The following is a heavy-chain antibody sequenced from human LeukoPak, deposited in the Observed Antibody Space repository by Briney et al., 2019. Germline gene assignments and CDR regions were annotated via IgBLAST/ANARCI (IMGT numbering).Heavy chain of an antibody. Sequence: SQTLSLTCTVSGGSISSGSYYWSWIRQPAGKGLEWIGRIYTSGSTNYNPSLRSRVTMSVDTSKNQFSLKMISVTAADTAIYYCARGLQYWGQGTLVTVSS. J-gene: IGHJ1*01. CDR3: ARGLQY. CDR2: IYTSGST. V-gene: IGHV4-61*02. CDR1: GGSISSGSYY.